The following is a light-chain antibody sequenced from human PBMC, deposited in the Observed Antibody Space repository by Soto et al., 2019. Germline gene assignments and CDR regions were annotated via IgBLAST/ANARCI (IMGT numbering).Light chain of an antibody. J-gene: IGKJ3*01. CDR3: QHNGV. CDR2: ATS. V-gene: IGKV1-12*01. Sequence: DIQMTQSPSSLSASVGETVTMTCRASQGIAGWLSWYQQKPGKAPKLLIFATSNLQGGVPSRFSGSGSGTDFTLTIRSLQPEDFETYHCQHNGVFGPGTQVDIK. CDR1: QGIAGW.